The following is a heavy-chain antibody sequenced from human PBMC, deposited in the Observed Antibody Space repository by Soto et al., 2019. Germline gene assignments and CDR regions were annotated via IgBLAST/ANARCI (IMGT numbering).Heavy chain of an antibody. D-gene: IGHD3-16*01. V-gene: IGHV1-69*18. J-gene: IGHJ4*02. CDR3: AKDGSWDGGGGES. Sequence: QVQLVQSGAELKKPGSSVKVSCSASGVTLSSYAFTWVRQAPGQGLEWMGNIIPVFRTSNYAQGFQGRLTISADESTTTIYMELSSLRSEDTAVYFCAKDGSWDGGGGESWGQGTLVIVSS. CDR1: GVTLSSYA. CDR2: IIPVFRTS.